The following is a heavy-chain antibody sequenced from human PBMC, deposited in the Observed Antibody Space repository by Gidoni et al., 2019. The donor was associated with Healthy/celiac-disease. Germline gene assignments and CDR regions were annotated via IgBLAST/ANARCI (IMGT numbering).Heavy chain of an antibody. CDR1: GLTFSSYA. V-gene: IGHV3-23*01. CDR3: AKSARYYYDSSGYYGY. CDR2: ISGSGGST. Sequence: EVELLESGGGVVQPGGSLRLCCPASGLTFSSYAIGWVRQAPGKGLEWVLAISGSGGSTYYADSVKGRFTISRDNSKNTLYLQMNSLRAEDTAVYYCAKSARYYYDSSGYYGYWGQGTLVTVSS. J-gene: IGHJ4*02. D-gene: IGHD3-22*01.